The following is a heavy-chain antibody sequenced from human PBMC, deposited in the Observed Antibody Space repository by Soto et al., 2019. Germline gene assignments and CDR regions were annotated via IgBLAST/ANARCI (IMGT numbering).Heavy chain of an antibody. J-gene: IGHJ6*02. Sequence: QVRLVESGGGVVQPGRSLRLSCAASGFDFSDHGMHWVRQAPGEGLEWVTVISYDGTSKYYKESVKGRFSTSRDNSKKRLYLQIDSQSVEDTAVYYCAKDEGRFLINYFNYGIAVWGLGTTVTVSS. CDR3: AKDEGRFLINYFNYGIAV. D-gene: IGHD3-3*01. CDR2: ISYDGTSK. CDR1: GFDFSDHG. V-gene: IGHV3-33*03.